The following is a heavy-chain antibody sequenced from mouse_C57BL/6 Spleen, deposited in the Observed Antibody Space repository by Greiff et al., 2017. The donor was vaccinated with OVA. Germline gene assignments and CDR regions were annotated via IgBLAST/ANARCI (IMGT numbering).Heavy chain of an antibody. CDR3: AREDGSSLAWFAY. V-gene: IGHV1-72*01. CDR1: GYTFTSYW. CDR2: IDPNRGGT. J-gene: IGHJ3*01. D-gene: IGHD1-1*01. Sequence: QVQLQQPGAELVKPGASVKLSCKASGYTFTSYWMHWVKQRPGRGLEWIGRIDPNRGGTKYNEKFKSKATLTVDKPSSTAYMQLSSLTSEDSAVYYCAREDGSSLAWFAYWGQGTLVTVSA.